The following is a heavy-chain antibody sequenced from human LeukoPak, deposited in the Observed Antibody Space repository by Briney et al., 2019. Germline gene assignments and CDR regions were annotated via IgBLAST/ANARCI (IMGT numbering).Heavy chain of an antibody. CDR3: ARVTIAARPHFDY. J-gene: IGHJ4*02. Sequence: GGSLRLSCAASGFTFSSYWMSWVRQAPGKGLEWVANIKQDGSEKYYVDSVKGRFTISRDNAKNSPYLQMNSLRAEDTAVYYCARVTIAARPHFDYWGQGTLVTVSS. D-gene: IGHD6-6*01. CDR2: IKQDGSEK. V-gene: IGHV3-7*01. CDR1: GFTFSSYW.